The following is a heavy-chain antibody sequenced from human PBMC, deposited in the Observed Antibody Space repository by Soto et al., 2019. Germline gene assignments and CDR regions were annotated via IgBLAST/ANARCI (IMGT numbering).Heavy chain of an antibody. Sequence: EWVAAISVSGGSTFYADSVKGRFIISRDNSKNTLYLQMNSLRAEDTAVYYCAKQYCSGGSCYSFDYWGQGTLVTVSS. V-gene: IGHV3-23*01. D-gene: IGHD2-15*01. CDR3: AKQYCSGGSCYSFDY. J-gene: IGHJ4*02. CDR2: ISVSGGST.